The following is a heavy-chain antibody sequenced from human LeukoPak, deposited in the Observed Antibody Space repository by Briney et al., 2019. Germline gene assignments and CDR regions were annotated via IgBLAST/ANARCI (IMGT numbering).Heavy chain of an antibody. J-gene: IGHJ4*02. CDR2: ISSSSSYI. Sequence: GGSLRLSCTASGFTFSSYTMNWVRQAPGKGLEWVSSISSSSSYIYYADSVKGRFTISRDNAKNSLYLQMNSLRAEDTAVYYCARVARGGIVVVPAAMHYWGQGTLVTVSS. CDR1: GFTFSSYT. V-gene: IGHV3-21*01. D-gene: IGHD2-2*01. CDR3: ARVARGGIVVVPAAMHY.